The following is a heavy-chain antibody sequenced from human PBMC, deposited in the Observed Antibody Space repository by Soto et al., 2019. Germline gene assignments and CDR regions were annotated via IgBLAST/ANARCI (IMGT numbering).Heavy chain of an antibody. CDR3: AKPKRRDGYNSQFYPIEYYFDY. V-gene: IGHV3-23*01. CDR2: ISGSGGST. CDR1: GFTFSSYA. J-gene: IGHJ4*02. Sequence: PGGSLRLSCAASGFTFSSYAMSWVRQAPGKGLEWVSAISGSGGSTYYADSEKGRFTISRDNSKNTLYLQMNSLRAEDTAVYYCAKPKRRDGYNSQFYPIEYYFDYWGQGTLVTVSS. D-gene: IGHD5-12*01.